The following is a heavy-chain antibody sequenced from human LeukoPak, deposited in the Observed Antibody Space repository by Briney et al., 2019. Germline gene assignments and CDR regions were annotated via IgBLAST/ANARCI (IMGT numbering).Heavy chain of an antibody. CDR1: GFTFNNYY. CDR3: ARDMAFGGVIDSFDY. V-gene: IGHV3-21*01. J-gene: IGHJ4*02. Sequence: PGGSLRLSCAASGFTFNNYYMSWVRQAPGKGLEWVSSFSNRGNYIYYADSLEGRFTLSRDNAKKSLYLQMNSLRAEDTAVYYCARDMAFGGVIDSFDYWGQGTLVTVSS. CDR2: FSNRGNYI. D-gene: IGHD3-16*02.